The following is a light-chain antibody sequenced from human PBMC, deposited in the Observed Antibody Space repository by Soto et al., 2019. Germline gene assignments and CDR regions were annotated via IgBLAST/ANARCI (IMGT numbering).Light chain of an antibody. J-gene: IGKJ2*01. V-gene: IGKV1-5*01. CDR1: QSINSW. CDR2: DAS. Sequence: DIQMTQSPSTLSASVGDRVTTTCRASQSINSWLAWYQQKPGKAPKLLIFDASSLESGVPSRFSGSGSGTEFTLTISSLQPDDFATYFCQQYNTYSMYTFGQGTKLEIK. CDR3: QQYNTYSMYT.